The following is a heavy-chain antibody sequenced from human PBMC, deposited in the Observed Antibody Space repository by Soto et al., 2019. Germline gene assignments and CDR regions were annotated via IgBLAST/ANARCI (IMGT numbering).Heavy chain of an antibody. CDR1: GFTFSSYA. J-gene: IGHJ2*01. Sequence: QVQLVESGGGVVQPGRSLRLSCAASGFTFSSYAMHWVRQAPGKGLEWVAVISYDGSNKYYPDSVKGRFTISRDNSKNPLYLQMNSLGAGDTAVYYCARPLWRDDYNWGYFDLWGRGTLVTVSS. V-gene: IGHV3-30-3*01. CDR3: ARPLWRDDYNWGYFDL. D-gene: IGHD4-4*01. CDR2: ISYDGSNK.